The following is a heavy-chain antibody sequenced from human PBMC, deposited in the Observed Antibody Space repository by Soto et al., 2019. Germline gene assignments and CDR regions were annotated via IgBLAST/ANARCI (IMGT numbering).Heavy chain of an antibody. J-gene: IGHJ4*02. D-gene: IGHD4-4*01. V-gene: IGHV3-48*03. CDR2: ISDGGSSI. CDR1: GFTFSSYE. Sequence: PGGSLRLSCTASGFTFSSYERNWVRQAPGKGLEWVSYISDGGSSIYYADSVKGRFTMSRDNAKNSLYLQMNSLGAEDTAVYYCATFPRSSKRGYWGQGTLVTVS. CDR3: ATFPRSSKRGY.